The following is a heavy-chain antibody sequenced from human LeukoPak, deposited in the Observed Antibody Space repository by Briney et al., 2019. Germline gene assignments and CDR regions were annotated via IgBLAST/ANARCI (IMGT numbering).Heavy chain of an antibody. CDR2: INPNSGGT. Sequence: ASVKVSCKTSGYTFTAYHIHWVRQAPGHGLEWLGWINPNSGGTNFAQNFRGRVTMTRDTSISTAYMELSRLRSDDTAVYYCARPLYSSSFLVGSSNWFDPWGQGTLVTVSS. CDR1: GYTFTAYH. D-gene: IGHD6-6*01. V-gene: IGHV1-2*02. CDR3: ARPLYSSSFLVGSSNWFDP. J-gene: IGHJ5*02.